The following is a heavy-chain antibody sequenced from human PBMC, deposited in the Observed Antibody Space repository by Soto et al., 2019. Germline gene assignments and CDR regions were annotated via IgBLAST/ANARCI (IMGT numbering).Heavy chain of an antibody. V-gene: IGHV3-74*01. J-gene: IGHJ5*02. CDR3: ARAAYISSQPFLFDP. CDR1: RFTFSSFW. Sequence: LRLSCAASRFTFSSFWFHWVRQAPGKGLVWVSHINSDGSSTSYADSVKGRFTISRDNAKNTLYLQMNSLRAEDTAVYYCARAAYISSQPFLFDPWCQGTLVTGSS. CDR2: INSDGSST. D-gene: IGHD6-13*01.